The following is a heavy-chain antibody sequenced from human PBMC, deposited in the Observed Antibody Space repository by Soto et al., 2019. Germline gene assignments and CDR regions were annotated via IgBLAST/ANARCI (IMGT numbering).Heavy chain of an antibody. CDR3: AKDRVPDGIYSSDY. CDR1: GFSFRDFS. J-gene: IGHJ4*02. CDR2: IDLSGTTT. D-gene: IGHD2-15*01. Sequence: EVQLLESGGDLVQPGGSLRLSCAASGFSFRDFSMNWFRQAPGKGLEWGSFIDLSGTTTYYRDSVKGRFTMSKDKSRKTVYPQMNSLRVEDTAIYYCAKDRVPDGIYSSDYWGQGVLVTVSS. V-gene: IGHV3-23*01.